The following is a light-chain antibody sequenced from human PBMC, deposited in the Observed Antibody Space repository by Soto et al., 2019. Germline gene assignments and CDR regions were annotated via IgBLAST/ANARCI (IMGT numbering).Light chain of an antibody. V-gene: IGKV2-28*01. CDR1: QSLLHSNGYNY. CDR3: MQALQAPLT. Sequence: DIVMTQSPLSLPVTPGEPASISCRSSQSLLHSNGYNYLDWYLQKPGQSPQLLIYLGSHRASGVPERISGSGSGTDFTLKISRVEAEDVGVYYYCMQALQAPLTFGQGTKLEIK. J-gene: IGKJ2*01. CDR2: LGS.